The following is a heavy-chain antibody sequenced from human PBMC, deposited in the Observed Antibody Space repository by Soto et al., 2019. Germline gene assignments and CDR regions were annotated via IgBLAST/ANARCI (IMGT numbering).Heavy chain of an antibody. V-gene: IGHV3-9*01. CDR2: ISWNSGSI. J-gene: IGHJ4*02. D-gene: IGHD3-22*01. Sequence: SLRLSCAASGFTFDDYAMHWVRQAPGKGLEWVSGISWNSGSIGYADSVKGRFTISRDNAKNSLYLQMNSLRAEDTALYYCARKYYYDSSGFDYWGQGTLVTVSS. CDR3: ARKYYYDSSGFDY. CDR1: GFTFDDYA.